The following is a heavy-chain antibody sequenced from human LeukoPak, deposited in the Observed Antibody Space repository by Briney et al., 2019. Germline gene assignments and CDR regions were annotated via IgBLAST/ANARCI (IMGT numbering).Heavy chain of an antibody. V-gene: IGHV1-18*01. CDR2: ISAYNGNT. CDR3: AREISVAGTGDY. Sequence: EASVKVSCKASGYTFTSYGISWVRQAPGQGLEWMGWISAYNGNTNYAQKFQGRVTMTRDMSTSTVYMELSSLRSEDTAVYYCAREISVAGTGDYWGQGTLVTVSS. CDR1: GYTFTSYG. J-gene: IGHJ4*02. D-gene: IGHD6-19*01.